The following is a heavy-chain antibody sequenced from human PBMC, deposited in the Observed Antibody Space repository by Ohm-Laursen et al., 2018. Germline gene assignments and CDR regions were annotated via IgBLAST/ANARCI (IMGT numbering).Heavy chain of an antibody. CDR3: AKDKVDSSSWYYFDY. J-gene: IGHJ4*02. V-gene: IGHV3-9*01. Sequence: SSLRLSCAASGFTFDDYAMHWVRQAPGKGVEWVSGISWNSGSIGYADSVKGRFTISRDNAKNSLYLQMNSLRAEDTALYYCAKDKVDSSSWYYFDYWGQGTLVTVSS. CDR1: GFTFDDYA. CDR2: ISWNSGSI. D-gene: IGHD6-13*01.